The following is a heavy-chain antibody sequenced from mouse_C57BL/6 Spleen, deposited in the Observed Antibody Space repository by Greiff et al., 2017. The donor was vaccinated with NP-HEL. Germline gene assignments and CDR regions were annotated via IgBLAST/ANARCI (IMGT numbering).Heavy chain of an antibody. D-gene: IGHD1-1*02. Sequence: EVKLQESVAELVRPGASVKLSCTASGFNIKNTYMHWVKQRPEQGLEWIGRIDPANGNTKYAPKFQGKATITADTSSNTAYLQLSSLTSEDTAIYYCASYDGTYLYAMDYWGQGTSVTVSS. CDR1: GFNIKNTY. V-gene: IGHV14-3*01. CDR3: ASYDGTYLYAMDY. J-gene: IGHJ4*01. CDR2: IDPANGNT.